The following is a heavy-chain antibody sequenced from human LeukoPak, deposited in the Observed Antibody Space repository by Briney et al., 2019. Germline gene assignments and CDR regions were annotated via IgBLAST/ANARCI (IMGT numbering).Heavy chain of an antibody. D-gene: IGHD3-22*01. CDR2: IYGDGSFT. Sequence: GGSLILSCAASGFTFSNFWMHWVRQAPGKGLVWVALIYGDGSFTRYADSVKGRFTISRDNAKNTVYLQMSSLRVEDTAVYYCASVYETNGYLYWGQGSLVTVSS. V-gene: IGHV3-74*01. J-gene: IGHJ4*02. CDR1: GFTFSNFW. CDR3: ASVYETNGYLY.